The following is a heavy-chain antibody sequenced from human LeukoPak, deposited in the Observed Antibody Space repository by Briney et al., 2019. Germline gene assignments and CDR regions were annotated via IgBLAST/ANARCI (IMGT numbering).Heavy chain of an antibody. CDR2: ISYDGSNK. J-gene: IGHJ5*02. CDR1: GFTFNHYA. Sequence: PGRSLRLSCAASGFTFNHYAMHWVRQAPGKGLEWVAVISYDGSNKYHADSVKGRLTISRDNSKNTLYLQMNSLRADDTAVYYCARDLETLAARNELIWSNWIDPWGQGTLVTVSS. V-gene: IGHV3-30-3*01. CDR3: ARDLETLAARNELIWSNWIDP. D-gene: IGHD6-6*01.